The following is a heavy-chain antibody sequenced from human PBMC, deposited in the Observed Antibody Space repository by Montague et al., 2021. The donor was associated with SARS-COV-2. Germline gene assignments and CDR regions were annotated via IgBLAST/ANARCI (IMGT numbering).Heavy chain of an antibody. Sequence: SLRLSCAASGFTFSSYAMHWVRQAPGKGLEWVAVLSYDGSNKYYVDSVKGRFTISRDNSKNTLFLQMNSLRAEDTALYYCARYPLLTIFGSYYYYPMDVWGKGTTVTVSS. CDR1: GFTFSSYA. D-gene: IGHD3-3*01. J-gene: IGHJ6*03. CDR2: LSYDGSNK. V-gene: IGHV3-30*04. CDR3: ARYPLLTIFGSYYYYPMDV.